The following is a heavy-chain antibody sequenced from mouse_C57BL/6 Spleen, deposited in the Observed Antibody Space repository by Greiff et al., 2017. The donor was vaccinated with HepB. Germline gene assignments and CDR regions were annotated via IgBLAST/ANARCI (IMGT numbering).Heavy chain of an antibody. CDR3: ARSGDGYPFAY. D-gene: IGHD2-3*01. J-gene: IGHJ3*01. CDR1: GYTFTSYW. CDR2: IDPSDSET. Sequence: VQLQQSGAELVRPGSSVKLSCKASGYTFTSYWMHWVKQRPIQGLEWIGNIDPSDSETHYNQKFKDKATLTVDKSSSTAYMQLSSLTSEDSAVYYCARSGDGYPFAYWGQGTLVTVSA. V-gene: IGHV1-52*01.